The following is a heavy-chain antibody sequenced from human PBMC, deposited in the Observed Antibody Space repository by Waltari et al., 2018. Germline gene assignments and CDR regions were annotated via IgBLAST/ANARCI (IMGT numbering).Heavy chain of an antibody. CDR1: GYTFTSYD. CDR3: ARGGVVVPAAYDY. CDR2: MNPNSGNT. V-gene: IGHV1-8*03. Sequence: QVQLVQSGAEVTKHGASVKVSCKASGYTFTSYDLNWVRQATGQGLEWMGWMNPNSGNTGYAQKFQGRVTITRNTSISTAYMELSSLRSEDTAVYYCARGGVVVPAAYDYWGQGTLVTVSS. J-gene: IGHJ4*02. D-gene: IGHD2-2*01.